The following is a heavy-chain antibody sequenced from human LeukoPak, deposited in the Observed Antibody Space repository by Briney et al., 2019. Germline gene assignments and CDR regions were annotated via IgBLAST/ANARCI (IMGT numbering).Heavy chain of an antibody. D-gene: IGHD1-26*01. V-gene: IGHV3-21*01. J-gene: IGHJ4*02. Sequence: GGSLRLSCAASGFTFSRYSMNWVRQAPGKGLEWVSSISSNSIYIYYADSLRGRFTISRDNAKNSVYLQMSSLRAEDTAVYYCARSLVGATIFDYWGQGTLVTVSS. CDR1: GFTFSRYS. CDR2: ISSNSIYI. CDR3: ARSLVGATIFDY.